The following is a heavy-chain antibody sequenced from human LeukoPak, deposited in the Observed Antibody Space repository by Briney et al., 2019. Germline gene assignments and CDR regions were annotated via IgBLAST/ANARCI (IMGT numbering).Heavy chain of an antibody. D-gene: IGHD2-2*01. CDR1: GFTFSSYW. CDR3: AIGRMVCTSCNCYGGGGFGS. J-gene: IGHJ4*02. V-gene: IGHV3-74*01. CDR2: ISGDGRNI. Sequence: AGGSLRLSCVASGFTFSSYWMHWVRQDPRKGLVWVSRISGDGRNINYADSVRGRFTISRDNAKKSLYLQMNSLRPEDTAVYYCAIGRMVCTSCNCYGGGGFGSWGQGTLVTVSS.